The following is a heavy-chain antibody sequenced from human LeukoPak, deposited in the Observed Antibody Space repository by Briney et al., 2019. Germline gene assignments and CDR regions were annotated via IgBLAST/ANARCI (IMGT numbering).Heavy chain of an antibody. CDR2: FDPENDER. J-gene: IGHJ4*02. Sequence: SVKVSCKVSGHTLSELPMYWVRQAPGEGLEGLGGFDPENDERIYAQKFRARVTMTEDTSTNTSYMELSSLRSDDTAVYYCATEVTSIVPDYWGQGTLVTVSS. CDR1: GHTLSELP. D-gene: IGHD2-21*02. V-gene: IGHV1-24*01. CDR3: ATEVTSIVPDY.